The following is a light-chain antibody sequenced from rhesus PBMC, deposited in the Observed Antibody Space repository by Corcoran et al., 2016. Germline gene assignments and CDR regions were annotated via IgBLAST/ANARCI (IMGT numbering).Light chain of an antibody. V-gene: IGKV1-37*01. Sequence: DIQMTQSPSSLSASVGDTVTITCRASQGISSYLAWYQQKPGKAPKSLIYYASDLESGVPSRFSGRRARKECTLTISRLQPEDFASYYGQQYNSTPITFGHGAKLDIQ. CDR3: QQYNSTPIT. CDR1: QGISSY. CDR2: YAS. J-gene: IGKJ3*01.